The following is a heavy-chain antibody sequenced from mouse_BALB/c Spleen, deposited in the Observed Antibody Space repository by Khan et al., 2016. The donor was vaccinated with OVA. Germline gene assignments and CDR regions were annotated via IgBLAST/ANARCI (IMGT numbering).Heavy chain of an antibody. Sequence: EVKLEESGAGLVKPSQSLSLTCTVTGYSITSDYAWYWIRQFPGNKLEWMGNIKYSGNTSYNPYLQSRITITPDTSKNPSFLQLNSVTTEDTATYDCARSGTISTVVVTAVDYWGQGTTLTVSS. CDR3: ARSGTISTVVVTAVDY. CDR1: GYSITSDYA. V-gene: IGHV3-2*02. CDR2: IKYSGNT. J-gene: IGHJ2*01. D-gene: IGHD1-1*01.